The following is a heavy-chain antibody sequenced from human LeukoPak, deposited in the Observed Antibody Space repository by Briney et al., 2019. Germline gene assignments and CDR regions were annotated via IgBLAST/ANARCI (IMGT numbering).Heavy chain of an antibody. CDR2: INHSGST. CDR3: AKRIADGGAFFDY. D-gene: IGHD6-13*01. J-gene: IGHJ4*02. CDR1: VGSFSCYY. Sequence: RTSETLSLTCAVYVGSFSCYYWSWVRQPPGKGLERIGEINHSGSTNYNPSRKSRVTISVDTSKSQFSLKLSSVTAADTAVYYCAKRIADGGAFFDYWGQGTLVTVSS. V-gene: IGHV4-34*01.